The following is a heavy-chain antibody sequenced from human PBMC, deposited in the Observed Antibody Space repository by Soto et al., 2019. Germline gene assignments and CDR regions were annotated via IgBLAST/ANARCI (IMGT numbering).Heavy chain of an antibody. Sequence: GGSLRLSCAASGFTFSSYAMSWVRQAPGKGLEWVSAISGSGGTTYYSDSVKGRFTISRDNSKNTVYLQMNDLRVEDAAEYFCAKDSWAIFGVPAGEYYAMDVWGQGTTVTVSS. J-gene: IGHJ6*02. CDR1: GFTFSSYA. D-gene: IGHD3-3*01. V-gene: IGHV3-23*01. CDR3: AKDSWAIFGVPAGEYYAMDV. CDR2: ISGSGGTT.